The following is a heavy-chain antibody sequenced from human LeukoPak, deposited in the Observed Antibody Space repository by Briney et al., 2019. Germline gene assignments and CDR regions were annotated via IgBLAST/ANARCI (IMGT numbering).Heavy chain of an antibody. V-gene: IGHV3-48*02. J-gene: IGHJ4*02. Sequence: GGSLRLSCAASGFTFSSYSMNWVRQAPGKGLEWVSYTSSSSSTIYYADSVKGRFTISRDSAKNSLYLQMNSLRDEDTAVYYCARDYHHCSGSWNFDYWGQGTLVTVS. D-gene: IGHD3-10*01. CDR1: GFTFSSYS. CDR3: ARDYHHCSGSWNFDY. CDR2: TSSSSSTI.